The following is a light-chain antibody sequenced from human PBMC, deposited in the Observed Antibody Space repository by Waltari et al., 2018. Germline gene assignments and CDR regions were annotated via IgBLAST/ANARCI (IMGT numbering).Light chain of an antibody. CDR1: QSVSSY. V-gene: IGKV3-11*01. CDR3: QQRSNWPALT. Sequence: EIVLTQYPATLSLSPGERATLSCRASQSVSSYLAWYQQKPGQAPRLLIYDASTRATGIPARFSGSGSGTDFTLTISSREPEDFAVYDCQQRSNWPALTFRGGTKVEIK. J-gene: IGKJ4*01. CDR2: DAS.